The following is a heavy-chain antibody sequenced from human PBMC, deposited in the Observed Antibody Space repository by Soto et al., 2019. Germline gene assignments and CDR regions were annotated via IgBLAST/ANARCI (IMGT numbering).Heavy chain of an antibody. J-gene: IGHJ6*03. V-gene: IGHV1-18*01. CDR1: GYTFTSYG. Sequence: ASVKVSCKASGYTFTSYGISWVRQAPGQGLEWMGWINADNGNTKYSQKFQGRVTITRDTSASTAYMELSSLRSEDTVVYYCARNKGGYIYYYYYYMDVWGKGTTVTVSS. D-gene: IGHD6-13*01. CDR2: INADNGNT. CDR3: ARNKGGYIYYYYYYMDV.